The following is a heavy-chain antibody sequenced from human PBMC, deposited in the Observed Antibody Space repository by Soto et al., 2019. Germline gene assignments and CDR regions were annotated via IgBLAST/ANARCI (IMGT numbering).Heavy chain of an antibody. CDR3: AREMAGLGGEYDY. CDR1: GYTFTKYG. V-gene: IGHV1-18*01. D-gene: IGHD3-16*01. J-gene: IGHJ4*02. CDR2: ISGSSGNA. Sequence: QVQLVQSGAEVKNPGASVKVSRKTSGYTFTKYGVGWVRQAPGQGLEWMGWISGSSGNANYAEKVQGRITWTTDTSTSPAYIELRSLRSDGTAVYYCAREMAGLGGEYDYWGQGTLVTVSS.